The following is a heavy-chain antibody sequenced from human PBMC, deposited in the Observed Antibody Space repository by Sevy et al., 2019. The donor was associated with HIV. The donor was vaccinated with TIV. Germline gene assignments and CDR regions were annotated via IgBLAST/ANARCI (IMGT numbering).Heavy chain of an antibody. D-gene: IGHD2-15*01. J-gene: IGHJ4*02. CDR2: FSFGCGRI. Sequence: GGSLRLSCAASGFTFAKYSMSWVRQAPGKGLEWVSTFSFGCGRINYADSVKGRFTISRDDSKNTLFLLRNSLRADDTATYFCAREGCSQPHDYWGQGTLVTVSS. V-gene: IGHV3-23*01. CDR1: GFTFAKYS. CDR3: AREGCSQPHDY.